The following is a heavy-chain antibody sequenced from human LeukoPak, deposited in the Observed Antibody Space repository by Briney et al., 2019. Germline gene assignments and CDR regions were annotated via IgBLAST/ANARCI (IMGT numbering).Heavy chain of an antibody. V-gene: IGHV4-4*07. CDR2: IYTSGST. CDR3: ARGLVATPQGYYYYYMDV. Sequence: SETLSLTCTVSGGSISSYYWSWIRQHAGKGLEWIGRIYTSGSTNYNPSLKSRVTMSVDTSKNQFSLKLSSVTAADTAVYYCARGLVATPQGYYYYYMDVWGKGTTVTVSS. J-gene: IGHJ6*03. D-gene: IGHD5-12*01. CDR1: GGSISSYY.